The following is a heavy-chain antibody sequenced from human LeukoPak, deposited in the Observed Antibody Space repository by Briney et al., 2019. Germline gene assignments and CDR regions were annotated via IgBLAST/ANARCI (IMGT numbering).Heavy chain of an antibody. CDR1: GFTFSDYY. Sequence: GGSLRLSCAASGFTFSDYYMSWIRQAPGNGLEWVSYISSSGSTIYYADSVKGRFTISRDDAKNSLYLQMNSLRAEDTAVYYCARKFSITMVREVMRYFDYWGQGTLVTVSS. J-gene: IGHJ4*02. CDR2: ISSSGSTI. CDR3: ARKFSITMVREVMRYFDY. V-gene: IGHV3-11*01. D-gene: IGHD3-10*01.